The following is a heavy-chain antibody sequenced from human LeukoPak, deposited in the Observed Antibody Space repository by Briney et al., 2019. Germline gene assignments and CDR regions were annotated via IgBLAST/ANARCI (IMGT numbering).Heavy chain of an antibody. CDR3: AKGWLAESTVVTPYNY. V-gene: IGHV1-69*13. CDR1: GGTFSNYA. CDR2: IIPLFGTA. J-gene: IGHJ4*02. Sequence: SVKVSCKASGGTFSNYAINWVRQAPGQGLEWMGGIIPLFGTANYAQKFQGRVTITAVESMSTAYMELSSLRSVDTAVYYCAKGWLAESTVVTPYNYWGQGTLVTVSS. D-gene: IGHD4-23*01.